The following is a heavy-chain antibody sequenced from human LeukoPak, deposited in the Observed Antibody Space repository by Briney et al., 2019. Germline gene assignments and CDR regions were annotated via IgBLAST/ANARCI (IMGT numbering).Heavy chain of an antibody. J-gene: IGHJ4*02. CDR3: ARRSGGCFDY. V-gene: IGHV3-9*01. CDR1: GFTFDDYA. Sequence: GRSLRLSCAASGFTFDDYAMHWVRQAPGKGLEWVSGISWNSGSIVYADSVKGRFTISRDNAKNSLYLQMNSLRAEDTALYYCARRSGGCFDYWGQGTLVTVSS. CDR2: ISWNSGSI. D-gene: IGHD2-15*01.